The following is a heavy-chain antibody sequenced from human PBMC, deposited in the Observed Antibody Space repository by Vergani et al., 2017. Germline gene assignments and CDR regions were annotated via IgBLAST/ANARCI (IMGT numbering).Heavy chain of an antibody. J-gene: IGHJ4*02. CDR3: ARDTFGGVIDTPDY. CDR1: GFTFSSYS. D-gene: IGHD3-16*02. Sequence: EVQLVESGGGLVKPGGSLRLSCAASGFTFSSYSMNWVRQAPGKVLEWVSSISSSSSYIYYADSVKGRFTISRDNAKNSLYLQMNILRAEDTAVYYCARDTFGGVIDTPDYWGQGTLVTVSS. V-gene: IGHV3-21*01. CDR2: ISSSSSYI.